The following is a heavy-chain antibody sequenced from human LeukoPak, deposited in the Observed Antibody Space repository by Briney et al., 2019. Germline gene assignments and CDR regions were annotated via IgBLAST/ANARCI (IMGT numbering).Heavy chain of an antibody. CDR2: IKSKAYGGTT. J-gene: IGHJ4*02. CDR3: IRSLSHLFDN. Sequence: PGGSLRLSCTTSGFTFGDYAMNWFRQAPGKGLEWVGFIKSKAYGGTTEYAASVKGRFTISRDDSKTIAYLQMNSLKTEDTAVYYCIRSLSHLFDNRGQGTLVTVSS. D-gene: IGHD3-16*02. CDR1: GFTFGDYA. V-gene: IGHV3-49*03.